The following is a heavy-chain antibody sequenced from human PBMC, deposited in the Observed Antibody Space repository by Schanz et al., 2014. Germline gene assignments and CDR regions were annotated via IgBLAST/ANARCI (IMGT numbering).Heavy chain of an antibody. CDR1: GITFSSHS. V-gene: IGHV3-48*01. CDR2: ITYNGGTI. D-gene: IGHD2-15*01. CDR3: ARKVVAAIGDYYDT. J-gene: IGHJ4*02. Sequence: EVHLVESGGGLVQPGGSLRLSCAASGITFSSHSFNWVRQAPGKGLEWISYITYNGGTIYYADSVKGRFTISRDNAKISVYLEMNSLTADDSAVYYCARKVVAAIGDYYDTWGQGTRVTVSS.